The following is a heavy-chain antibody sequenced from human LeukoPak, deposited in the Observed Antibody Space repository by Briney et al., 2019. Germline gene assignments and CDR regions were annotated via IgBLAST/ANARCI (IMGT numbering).Heavy chain of an antibody. J-gene: IGHJ3*02. D-gene: IGHD3-9*01. CDR3: ASGYYDILTGWGAFDI. V-gene: IGHV1-18*01. CDR2: ISAYNGNA. Sequence: GASVKVSCKASGYTFTSYGISWVRQAPGQGLEWMGWISAYNGNANYAQKLQGRVTMTTDTSTSTAYMELRSLRSGDTAVYYCASGYYDILTGWGAFDIWGQGTMVTVSS. CDR1: GYTFTSYG.